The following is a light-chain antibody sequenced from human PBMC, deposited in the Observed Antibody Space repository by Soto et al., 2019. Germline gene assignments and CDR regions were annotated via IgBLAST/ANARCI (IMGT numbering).Light chain of an antibody. CDR3: CSYAGNTLVV. J-gene: IGLJ2*01. CDR1: TGDVGGSGH. V-gene: IGLV2-11*01. Sequence: VLTQPRSVSGSPGQSVTISCTGTTGDVGGSGHVSWYQQHPGKAPKLVIYDVNQRPSGVPDRFSGSKSGNTASLTISGLQAEDESDYYCCSYAGNTLVVFGGGTKLTVL. CDR2: DVN.